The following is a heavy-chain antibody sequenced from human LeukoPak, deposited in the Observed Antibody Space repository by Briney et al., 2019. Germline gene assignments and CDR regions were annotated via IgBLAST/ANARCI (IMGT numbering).Heavy chain of an antibody. D-gene: IGHD1-1*01. J-gene: IGHJ5*02. V-gene: IGHV1-8*03. Sequence: ASVKVSCKASGYTFTSYDINWVRQATGQGLEWMGWMNPNSGNAGYAQKFQGRVTITRNTSISTAYMELSSLRSEDTAVYYCARGLRSAASTWFDPWGQGTLVTVSS. CDR3: ARGLRSAASTWFDP. CDR1: GYTFTSYD. CDR2: MNPNSGNA.